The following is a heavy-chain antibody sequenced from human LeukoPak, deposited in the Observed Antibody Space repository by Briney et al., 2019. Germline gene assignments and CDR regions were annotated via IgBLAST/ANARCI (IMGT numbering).Heavy chain of an antibody. Sequence: ASVKVSCKTSGYTFTTYNMHWVRQAPGQGLEWMGWINPDSGGTNYAQKFQGRVTMTRDTSISTAYMELSRLRSDDTAVYYCAIPDQAYYWGQGTLVTVSS. CDR1: GYTFTTYN. D-gene: IGHD2-2*01. V-gene: IGHV1-2*02. J-gene: IGHJ4*02. CDR3: AIPDQAYY. CDR2: INPDSGGT.